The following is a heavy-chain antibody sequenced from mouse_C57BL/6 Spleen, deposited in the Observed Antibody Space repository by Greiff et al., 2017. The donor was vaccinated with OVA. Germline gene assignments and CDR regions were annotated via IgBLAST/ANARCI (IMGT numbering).Heavy chain of an antibody. CDR1: GYTFTSYW. CDR3: ARDRGNYFDD. Sequence: QVQLQQPGAELVKPGASVKLSCKASGYTFTSYWMHWVKQRPGQGLEWIGMIHPNSGSTNYNEKFKSKATLTVDKSSSTAYMQLSGLTSEDSAVYYCARDRGNYFDDWGQGTTLTVSS. J-gene: IGHJ2*01. CDR2: IHPNSGST. V-gene: IGHV1-64*01.